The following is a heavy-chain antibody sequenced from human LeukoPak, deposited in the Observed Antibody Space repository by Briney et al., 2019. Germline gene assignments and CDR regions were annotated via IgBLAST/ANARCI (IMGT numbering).Heavy chain of an antibody. CDR3: ARQFSSSSSFDY. D-gene: IGHD6-6*01. Sequence: YTMFRTWRKSGESSKGVYWSWSRQLKGKGLEWIGYIYTSGSTNYNPSLQSRVTISVDTSKSRFSLKLGSVTAADTAVYFCARQFSSSSSFDYWGQGTLVTVSS. CDR1: GESSKGVY. V-gene: IGHV4-4*09. CDR2: IYTSGST. J-gene: IGHJ4*02.